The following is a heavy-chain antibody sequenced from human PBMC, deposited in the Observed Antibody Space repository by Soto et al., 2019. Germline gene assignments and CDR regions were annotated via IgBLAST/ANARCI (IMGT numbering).Heavy chain of an antibody. CDR2: ISSSGSTI. V-gene: IGHV3-11*01. Sequence: PGGSLRLSCAASGFTFSDYYMSWIRPAPGKGLEWVSYISSSGSTIYYADSVKGRFTISRDNAKNSLYLQMNSLRAEDTAVYYCARHNYYYYYMDVWGKGTTVTVSS. J-gene: IGHJ6*03. CDR1: GFTFSDYY. CDR3: ARHNYYYYYMDV.